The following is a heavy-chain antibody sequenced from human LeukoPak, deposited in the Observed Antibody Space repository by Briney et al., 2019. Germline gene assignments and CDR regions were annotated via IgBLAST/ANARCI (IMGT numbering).Heavy chain of an antibody. Sequence: AGGSLRLSCAASGFTFSSYAMSWARQAPGKGLECVANIKPDGSEKYYVDSVKGRFTISRDNAKNSLYLQMNSLRAEDTAVYYCAREPFWSGYYSNLHFDYWGQGTLVTVSS. CDR2: IKPDGSEK. D-gene: IGHD3-3*01. CDR3: AREPFWSGYYSNLHFDY. CDR1: GFTFSSYA. V-gene: IGHV3-7*01. J-gene: IGHJ4*02.